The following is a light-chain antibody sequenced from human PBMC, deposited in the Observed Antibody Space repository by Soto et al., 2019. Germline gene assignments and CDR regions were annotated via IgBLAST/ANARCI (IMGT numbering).Light chain of an antibody. Sequence: QSVLTQPASVSGSPGQSITISCTGTSSDVGGYNFVSWYQQYPGKAPKVIIYDVSNRPSGVSHRFSGSKSGNTASLTISGLQAEDEADYYCNSYTSSSARVFGGGTKVTVL. CDR1: SSDVGGYNF. V-gene: IGLV2-14*03. J-gene: IGLJ3*02. CDR2: DVS. CDR3: NSYTSSSARV.